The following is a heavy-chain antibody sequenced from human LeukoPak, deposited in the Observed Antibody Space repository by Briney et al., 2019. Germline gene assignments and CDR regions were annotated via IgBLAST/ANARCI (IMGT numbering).Heavy chain of an antibody. D-gene: IGHD1-26*01. J-gene: IGHJ5*02. CDR3: ARVRGSYYENWFDP. CDR1: GFTFSNYG. V-gene: IGHV3-33*01. CDR2: IWYDGSNK. Sequence: PGGSLRLSCAASGFTFSNYGMHWVRQAPGKGLEWVAVIWYDGSNKYYADSVKGRFTISRDNSKNTLYLQMNSLRAEDTAVYYCARVRGSYYENWFDPWGQGTLVTVSS.